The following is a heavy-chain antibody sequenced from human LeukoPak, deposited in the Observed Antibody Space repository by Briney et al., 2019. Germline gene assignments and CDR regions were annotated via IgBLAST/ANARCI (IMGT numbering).Heavy chain of an antibody. CDR1: GGSISSSSSY. J-gene: IGHJ4*02. CDR3: ARGSSIYVGMEC. CDR2: INHSGST. D-gene: IGHD3-3*01. V-gene: IGHV4-39*07. Sequence: SETLSLTCTVSGGSISSSSSYWGWIRQPPGKGLEWIGEINHSGSTNYNPSLKSRVTISVDTSKNQFSLKLSSVTAADTAVYYCARGSSIYVGMECWGQGTLVTVSS.